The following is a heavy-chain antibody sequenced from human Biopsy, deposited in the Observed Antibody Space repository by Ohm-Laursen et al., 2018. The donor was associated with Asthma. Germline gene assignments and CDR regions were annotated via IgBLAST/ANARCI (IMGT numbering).Heavy chain of an antibody. J-gene: IGHJ4*02. CDR3: ARGDSSNWSHYYFDY. CDR1: GFTFGDYW. CDR2: IKHDGTEK. Sequence: TLSPTCAASGFTFGDYWMSWVRQVPGKGLEWVANIKHDGTEKNHVDSLKGRFTISRDNAKNSLYLQMNSLRAEDTAVYYCARGDSSNWSHYYFDYWGQGTLVTVSS. D-gene: IGHD3-22*01. V-gene: IGHV3-7*01.